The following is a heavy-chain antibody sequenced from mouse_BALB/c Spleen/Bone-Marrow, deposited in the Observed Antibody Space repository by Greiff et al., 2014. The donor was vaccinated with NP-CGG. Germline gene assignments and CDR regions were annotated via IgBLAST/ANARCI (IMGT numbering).Heavy chain of an antibody. CDR1: GYSFTDYT. V-gene: IGHV1-18*01. Sequence: EVQLQQSGPELVKPGASMKISCKATGYSFTDYTMNWVKQSHGKNLEWIGLINPYNGGTTYSQKFKGKATLTVDKSSSTAYMEFLSLTSDDSAVYYCARKYFYAMDYWGQGTSVTVSS. J-gene: IGHJ4*01. CDR3: ARKYFYAMDY. CDR2: INPYNGGT.